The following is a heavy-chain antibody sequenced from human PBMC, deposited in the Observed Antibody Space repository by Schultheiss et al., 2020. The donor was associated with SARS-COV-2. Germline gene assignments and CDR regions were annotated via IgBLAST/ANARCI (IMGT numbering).Heavy chain of an antibody. V-gene: IGHV4-34*01. CDR1: GGSFSGYY. J-gene: IGHJ4*02. D-gene: IGHD4-17*01. CDR3: ARDRGYGDYSVYFDY. Sequence: SQTLSLTCAVYGGSFSGYYWTWIRQPPGNGLEWIGSLYYSGSTYYNPSLKSRVTISVDTSKNQFSLKLSSVTAADTAVYYCARDRGYGDYSVYFDYWGQGTLVTVSS. CDR2: LYYSGST.